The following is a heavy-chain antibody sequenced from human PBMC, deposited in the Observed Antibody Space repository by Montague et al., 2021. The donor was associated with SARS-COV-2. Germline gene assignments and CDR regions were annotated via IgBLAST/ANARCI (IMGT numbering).Heavy chain of an antibody. J-gene: IGHJ3*02. V-gene: IGHV4-39*07. CDR1: GGSISSSSYY. CDR2: IYYSGST. D-gene: IGHD3-10*01. Sequence: SETLSLTCTVSGGSISSSSYYWGWIRQPPGKGLEWIGSIYYSGSTYYNPSLKSRVTISVDTSKNQFSLKLSSVTTADTAVYYCVGKSITMVQGVIMGAFDIWGQGTMVTVSS. CDR3: VGKSITMVQGVIMGAFDI.